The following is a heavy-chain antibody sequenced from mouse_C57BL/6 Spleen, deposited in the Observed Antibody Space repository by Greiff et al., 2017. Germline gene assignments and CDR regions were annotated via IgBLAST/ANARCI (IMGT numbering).Heavy chain of an antibody. CDR2: INPNNGGT. J-gene: IGHJ4*01. D-gene: IGHD2-10*01. CDR3: ARPTGYYYAMDY. V-gene: IGHV1-18*01. CDR1: GYTFTDYN. Sequence: EVQVVESGPELVKPGASVKIPCKASGYTFTDYNMDWVKQSHGKSLEWIGDINPNNGGTIYNQKFKGKATLTVDKSYSTAYMELRSVTSEDTAVYYCARPTGYYYAMDYWGQGTSVTVSS.